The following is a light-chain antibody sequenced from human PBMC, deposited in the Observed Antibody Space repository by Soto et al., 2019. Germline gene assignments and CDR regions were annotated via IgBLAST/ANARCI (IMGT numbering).Light chain of an antibody. Sequence: ETVMTQSPATLSVSPGEGATLSCRASQTINNNLAWYQQKPGQAPRLLIYGASRRATGVPARFSGSGSGTDFTLTISRLEPEDFAVYYCQQYGSSGTFGQGTRLEIK. J-gene: IGKJ5*01. CDR2: GAS. CDR3: QQYGSSGT. V-gene: IGKV3-20*01. CDR1: QTINNN.